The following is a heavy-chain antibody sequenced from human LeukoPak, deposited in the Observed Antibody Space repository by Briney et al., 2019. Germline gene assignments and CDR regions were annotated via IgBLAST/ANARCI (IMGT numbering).Heavy chain of an antibody. Sequence: HPGGSLRLSCAASGFTFSSYGMHWVRQAPGKGLEWVAVISYDGSNKYYADSVKGRFTISRDNSKNTLYLQMNSLRDEDTAVYYCARETTNYGGGADIWGQGTMVTVSS. V-gene: IGHV3-30*03. D-gene: IGHD4-23*01. J-gene: IGHJ3*02. CDR1: GFTFSSYG. CDR2: ISYDGSNK. CDR3: ARETTNYGGGADI.